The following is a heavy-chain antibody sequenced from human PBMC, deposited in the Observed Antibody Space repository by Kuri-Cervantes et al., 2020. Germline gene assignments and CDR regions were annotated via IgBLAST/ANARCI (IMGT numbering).Heavy chain of an antibody. CDR2: ISGSGGST. Sequence: GESLKISCAASGFNFSTSEMNWVRQAPGKGLEWVSAISGSGGSTYYADSVKGRFTISRDNAKNTLYLQMNSLRAEDTAVYYCARFGSNWGQGTLVTVSS. V-gene: IGHV3-23*01. CDR1: GFNFSTSE. J-gene: IGHJ4*02. CDR3: ARFGSN. D-gene: IGHD3-10*01.